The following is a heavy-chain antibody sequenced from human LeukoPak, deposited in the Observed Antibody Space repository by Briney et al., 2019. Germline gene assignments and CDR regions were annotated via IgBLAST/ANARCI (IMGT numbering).Heavy chain of an antibody. CDR2: AYYRSTWYN. D-gene: IGHD2-2*01. Sequence: SQTLSLTCAISGDSVSSNSVTWNWIRQSPSRGLERLGRAYYRSTWYNDYAVSVRGRITVNPDTSKNQFSLHLNSVTPEDTAVYYCARRLTQYDCFDPWGQGILVTVSS. J-gene: IGHJ5*02. CDR1: GDSVSSNSVT. CDR3: ARRLTQYDCFDP. V-gene: IGHV6-1*01.